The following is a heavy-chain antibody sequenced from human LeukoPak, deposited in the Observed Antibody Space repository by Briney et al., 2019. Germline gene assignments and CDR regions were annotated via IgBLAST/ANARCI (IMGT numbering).Heavy chain of an antibody. V-gene: IGHV4-4*07. Sequence: PSETLSLTCTVSGGSISSYYWSWIRQPAGKGLEWIGRIYTSGSTNYNPSLKSRVTMSVDTSKNQFSLKLSSVTAADTAVYYCAREIASSGWTYYYYYYMDVWGQGITVTVSS. CDR2: IYTSGST. CDR3: AREIASSGWTYYYYYYMDV. CDR1: GGSISSYY. J-gene: IGHJ6*03. D-gene: IGHD6-19*01.